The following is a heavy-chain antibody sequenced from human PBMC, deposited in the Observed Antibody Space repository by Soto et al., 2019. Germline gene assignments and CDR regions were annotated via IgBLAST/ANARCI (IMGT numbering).Heavy chain of an antibody. J-gene: IGHJ6*03. CDR1: GFTFSTYA. CDR2: ISSSGGST. Sequence: PGGSLRLSCAASGFTFSTYAMSWVRQAPGKGLEWVSAISSSGGSTYYADSVKGRFTISRDNSKNTLYLQMNSLRAEDTAVYYCAKPPSAGRSYYYYYMDVWGKGTTVTVSS. V-gene: IGHV3-23*01. CDR3: AKPPSAGRSYYYYYMDV. D-gene: IGHD6-13*01.